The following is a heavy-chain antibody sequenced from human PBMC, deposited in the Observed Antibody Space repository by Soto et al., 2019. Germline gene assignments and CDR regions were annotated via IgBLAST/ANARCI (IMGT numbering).Heavy chain of an antibody. CDR3: AKDRPTRITIFGVVIFSPYFDY. Sequence: GGSLRLSCAASGFTFSSYAMSWVRQAPGKGLEWVSAISGSGGSTYYADSVKGRFTISRDNSKNTLYLQMNSLRAEDTAVYYCAKDRPTRITIFGVVIFSPYFDYWGQGTLVTVSS. CDR1: GFTFSSYA. V-gene: IGHV3-23*01. J-gene: IGHJ4*02. CDR2: ISGSGGST. D-gene: IGHD3-3*01.